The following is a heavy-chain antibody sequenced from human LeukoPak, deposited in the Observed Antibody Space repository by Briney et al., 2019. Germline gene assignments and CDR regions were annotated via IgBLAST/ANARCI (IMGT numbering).Heavy chain of an antibody. V-gene: IGHV3-30*04. Sequence: GGSLRFSCAASGFTFSSYAMHWVRQAPGKGLEWVAVISCDGSNKYYADSVKGRFTISRDNSKNTLYLQMNSLRAEDTAVYYCARDYTRNYYGSGSLVYWGQGTLVTVSS. CDR2: ISCDGSNK. CDR1: GFTFSSYA. D-gene: IGHD3-10*01. CDR3: ARDYTRNYYGSGSLVY. J-gene: IGHJ4*02.